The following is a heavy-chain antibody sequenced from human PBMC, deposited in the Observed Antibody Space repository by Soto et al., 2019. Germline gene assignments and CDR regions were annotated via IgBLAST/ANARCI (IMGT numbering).Heavy chain of an antibody. Sequence: GESLKISCKGSGYSFTSYWISWVRQMPGKGLEWIGRVDPTDSYTNYSPSFQGHVTISADKSISTAYLQWSSLKASDTAMYYYDSSGYSQSSGMDVWGQGTTVTVSS. D-gene: IGHD3-22*01. CDR2: VDPTDSYT. CDR3: DSSGYSQSSGMDV. CDR1: GYSFTSYW. J-gene: IGHJ6*02. V-gene: IGHV5-10-1*01.